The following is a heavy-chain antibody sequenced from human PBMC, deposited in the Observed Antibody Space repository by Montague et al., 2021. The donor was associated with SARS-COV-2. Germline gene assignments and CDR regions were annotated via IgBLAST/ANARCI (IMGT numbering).Heavy chain of an antibody. CDR1: GASVTSINW. Sequence: SETLSLTCAVSGASVTSINWWCWVRQPPGRGLEWIAEIHHTGITNFNPSLRSRVSITLDTSKNQFSLTLNSVTAADTAIYYCESHPVFQQLDSWGQGTLVSVSS. CDR3: ESHPVFQQLDS. J-gene: IGHJ4*02. CDR2: IHHTGIT. V-gene: IGHV4-4*02. D-gene: IGHD6-13*01.